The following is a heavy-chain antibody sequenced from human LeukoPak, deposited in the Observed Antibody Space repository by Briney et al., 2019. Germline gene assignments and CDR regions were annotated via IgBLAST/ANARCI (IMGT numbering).Heavy chain of an antibody. Sequence: ASVKVSCKTFGYTFTTYYIHWVRRAPGQGLEWMGVVIPSDGYTAYPQRFQGRVTMTSDTSTKTVYMELSRLSSEDTAVYFCARVYPVSSGWFDYWGQGTLVTVSS. V-gene: IGHV1-46*01. D-gene: IGHD6-19*01. CDR2: VIPSDGYT. CDR1: GYTFTTYY. J-gene: IGHJ5*01. CDR3: ARVYPVSSGWFDY.